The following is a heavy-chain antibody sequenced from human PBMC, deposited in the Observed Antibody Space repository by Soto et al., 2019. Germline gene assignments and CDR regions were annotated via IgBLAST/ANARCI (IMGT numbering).Heavy chain of an antibody. V-gene: IGHV2-5*01. Sequence: QIALQESGPTVVKPTQTLTLTCTFSGFSLTTTGVGVGWIRHAQGKALEGLAMVYWNDERRYSPSLKSRLTITQDTSKNQVVLTMTYMDPVDTATYFCAHYDSSGYFSHFDSWGQGTLVTVSS. CDR3: AHYDSSGYFSHFDS. J-gene: IGHJ4*02. CDR2: VYWNDER. D-gene: IGHD3-22*01. CDR1: GFSLTTTGVG.